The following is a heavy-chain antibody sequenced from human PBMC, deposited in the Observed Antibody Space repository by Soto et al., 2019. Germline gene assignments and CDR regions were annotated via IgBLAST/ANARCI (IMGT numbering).Heavy chain of an antibody. J-gene: IGHJ4*02. V-gene: IGHV3-23*01. CDR3: AKGSDVGTIGYYFDF. Sequence: EVQLLESGGGLVQPGGSLRLSCAASGFTFSSYALNWVRQAPGKGLEWVSGISGSGGSTAYADSVKGRFTIARDNSKNTLYLQMNSLRAEDTAVYYCAKGSDVGTIGYYFDFWGQGTLVTVSS. CDR2: ISGSGGST. CDR1: GFTFSSYA. D-gene: IGHD1-26*01.